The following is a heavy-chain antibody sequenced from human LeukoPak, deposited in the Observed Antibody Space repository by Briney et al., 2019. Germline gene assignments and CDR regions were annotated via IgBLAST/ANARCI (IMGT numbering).Heavy chain of an antibody. Sequence: GGSLRLSCAASGFPFNACWMTWVRQAPEKGLEWVASINQDENHRHYVPSARGRFTISRDNAKNSLLLQMNSLTAEDTAIYYCARSGPQAPDCYHYWGQGTQVTVSS. CDR2: INQDENHR. J-gene: IGHJ4*02. V-gene: IGHV3-7*03. D-gene: IGHD2-21*02. CDR3: ARSGPQAPDCYHY. CDR1: GFPFNACW.